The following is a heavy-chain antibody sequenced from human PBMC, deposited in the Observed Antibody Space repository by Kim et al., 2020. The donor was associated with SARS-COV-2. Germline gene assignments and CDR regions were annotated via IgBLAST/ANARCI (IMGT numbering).Heavy chain of an antibody. CDR1: GGSISSYY. V-gene: IGHV4-59*13. Sequence: SETLSLTCTVSGGSISSYYWSWIRQPPGKGLEWIGYIYYSGSTNYNPSLKSRVTISVDTSKNQFSLKLSSVTAADTAVYYCARDGFPHYYYGSGSRHYYYYGMDVWSQGNTVTDAS. CDR2: IYYSGST. J-gene: IGHJ6*02. D-gene: IGHD3-10*01. CDR3: ARDGFPHYYYGSGSRHYYYYGMDV.